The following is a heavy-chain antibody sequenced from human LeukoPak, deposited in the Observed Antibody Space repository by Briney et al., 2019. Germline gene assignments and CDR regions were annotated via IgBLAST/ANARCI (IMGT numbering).Heavy chain of an antibody. V-gene: IGHV4-59*01. CDR2: IYSSGST. Sequence: SETLFLTCTVSGASFSNYYWSWIRQPPGKGLEWIGHIYSSGSTNYNPSLKSRLTISLDTSKNQFSLKLSSVTAADTAVYYCARDAHRRGYSYGYDYWGQGTLVTVSS. J-gene: IGHJ4*02. CDR3: ARDAHRRGYSYGYDY. D-gene: IGHD5-18*01. CDR1: GASFSNYY.